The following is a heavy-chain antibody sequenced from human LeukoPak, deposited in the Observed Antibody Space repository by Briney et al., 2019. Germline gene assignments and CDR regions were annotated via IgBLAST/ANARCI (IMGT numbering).Heavy chain of an antibody. CDR1: GFTFSNAW. V-gene: IGHV3-15*01. CDR3: TTERSSSFFFDY. J-gene: IGHJ4*02. Sequence: GGSLRLSCAASGFTFSNAWMSWVRQAPGKGLEWVGRIKSKTDGGTTDYAAPVKGRFTISRDDSKNTLYLQMNSLKTEDTAVYYCTTERSSSFFFDYWGQGTLVTVSS. CDR2: IKSKTDGGTT. D-gene: IGHD6-6*01.